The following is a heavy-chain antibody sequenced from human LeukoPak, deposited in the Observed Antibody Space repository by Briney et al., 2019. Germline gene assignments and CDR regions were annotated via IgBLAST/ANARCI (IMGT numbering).Heavy chain of an antibody. D-gene: IGHD3-10*01. J-gene: IGHJ4*02. V-gene: IGHV3-23*01. CDR1: GFTFGSYA. CDR2: ITGSGGRT. Sequence: PGGSLRLSCAASGFTFGSYAMNWVRQAPGKGLEWLSTITGSGGRTYYADPVKGRFTISRDNSKNTLYMQMNSLRAEDTAVYYCAKDLIYGSGFGELSFDDWGQGTLVTVSS. CDR3: AKDLIYGSGFGELSFDD.